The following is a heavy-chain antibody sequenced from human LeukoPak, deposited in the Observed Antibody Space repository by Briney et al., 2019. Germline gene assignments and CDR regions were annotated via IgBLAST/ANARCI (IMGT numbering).Heavy chain of an antibody. Sequence: ASVMVSCKASGYTFSSYGITWVRQAPGQGLEWTGWINAYNGNTNYAQNVQGRVTMTTDTSTSTAYMELRSLRSDDTAVYYCARTHCDTTSCLVIDYWGQGTLVTVSS. CDR1: GYTFSSYG. V-gene: IGHV1-18*01. J-gene: IGHJ4*02. CDR3: ARTHCDTTSCLVIDY. CDR2: INAYNGNT. D-gene: IGHD2-2*01.